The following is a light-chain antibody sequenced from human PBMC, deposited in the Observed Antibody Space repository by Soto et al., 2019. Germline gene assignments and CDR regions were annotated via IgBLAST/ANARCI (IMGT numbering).Light chain of an antibody. J-gene: IGKJ2*01. CDR1: QSVATN. CDR3: QQHSYWPS. CDR2: SAS. Sequence: EIVMTQSPATLSVSPGERATLSCRASQSVATNLAWYQQKPGQVPRLLIHSASTRATGVPARFSGSGSGTEFALTIGSLQSEDFAVYYCQQHSYWPSFGQGTKLEIK. V-gene: IGKV3-15*01.